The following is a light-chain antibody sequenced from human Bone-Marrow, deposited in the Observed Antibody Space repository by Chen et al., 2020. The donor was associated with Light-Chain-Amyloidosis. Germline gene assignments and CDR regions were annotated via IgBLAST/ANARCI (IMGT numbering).Light chain of an antibody. Sequence: IQMTQSPSSLSASVGDRVTITCRASQRISNYLNWYQQKPGKAPKLLIHAASTLQSGVPLRFSGSGSGTDFILTISSVKPEDFAIYYCQQSYSMSSITFGQGTRLEIK. CDR1: QRISNY. J-gene: IGKJ5*01. CDR3: QQSYSMSSIT. CDR2: AAS. V-gene: IGKV1-39*01.